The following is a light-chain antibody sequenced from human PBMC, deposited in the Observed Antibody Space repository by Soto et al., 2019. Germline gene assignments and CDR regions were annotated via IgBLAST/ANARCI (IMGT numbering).Light chain of an antibody. V-gene: IGKV3-15*01. J-gene: IGKJ1*01. CDR2: GAS. CDR1: QSVSSN. CDR3: QQYNNWPET. Sequence: EIVMTQSPATLSVPPGEKPTLSCRASQSVSSNLAWYQQKPGQAPRLLIYGASTRATGIPARFSGSGSGTEFTLTISSLQSEDFAVYYCQQYNNWPETFGQGTKVDIK.